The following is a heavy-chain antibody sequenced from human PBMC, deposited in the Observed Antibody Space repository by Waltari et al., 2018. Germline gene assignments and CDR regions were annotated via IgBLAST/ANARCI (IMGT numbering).Heavy chain of an antibody. CDR2: IIPNRPTA. CDR3: AKGGGRDHFYGMDV. CDR1: GGSFGGYA. V-gene: IGHV1-69*11. D-gene: IGHD3-10*01. J-gene: IGHJ6*02. Sequence: QVQLVQSGAEVRKPGSSVKVSCKASGGSFGGYAISWVRQAPGQGLWWVGTAPGQGLGGVGGIIPNRPTAHDAQEYRNRLIITAGESTTTVYMELTGLRPDDTAVYYGAKGGGRDHFYGMDVGGQGTTVTVS.